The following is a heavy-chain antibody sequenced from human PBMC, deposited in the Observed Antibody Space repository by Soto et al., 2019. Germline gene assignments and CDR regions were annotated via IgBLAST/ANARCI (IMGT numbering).Heavy chain of an antibody. CDR3: XKARGAAAAPDALDI. Sequence: EVQLLESGGGLVQPGGSLRLSCAASGFTFNNYAMSWVRQAPGKGLEWVSGISGSGGSTYYADSVKGRFTISRDNSKXXXYLQMNSLRAEDTAVYYCXKARGAAAAPDALDIWGQGTMVTVSS. D-gene: IGHD6-13*01. CDR2: ISGSGGST. V-gene: IGHV3-23*01. J-gene: IGHJ3*02. CDR1: GFTFNNYA.